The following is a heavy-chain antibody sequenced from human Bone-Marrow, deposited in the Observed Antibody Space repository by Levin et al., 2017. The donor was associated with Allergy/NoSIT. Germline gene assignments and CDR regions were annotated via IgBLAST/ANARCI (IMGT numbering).Heavy chain of an antibody. D-gene: IGHD3-10*01. Sequence: SETLSLTCSVSGGSISSDDYYWSWIRQPPGTGLEWIGYIFYSGTTYYNPSLKSRVTMSVDTSKNQFSLKLSSVTAADTAVYYCARAPMVRGVIILYYNGMDVWGQGTTVTVSS. J-gene: IGHJ6*02. V-gene: IGHV4-30-4*01. CDR1: GGSISSDDYY. CDR2: IFYSGTT. CDR3: ARAPMVRGVIILYYNGMDV.